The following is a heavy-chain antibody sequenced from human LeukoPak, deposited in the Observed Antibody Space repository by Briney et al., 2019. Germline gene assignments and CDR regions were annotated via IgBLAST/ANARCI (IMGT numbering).Heavy chain of an antibody. Sequence: GESLKISCKGSGYSFTSYWISWVRQMPGKGLEWMGRIDPSDSYTNFSPSFQGHVTISADKSISTAYLQWSSLKASDTAMYYCARMRGPIVAGDYWGQGTLVTVSS. CDR1: GYSFTSYW. CDR3: ARMRGPIVAGDY. CDR2: IDPSDSYT. D-gene: IGHD5-12*01. V-gene: IGHV5-10-1*01. J-gene: IGHJ4*02.